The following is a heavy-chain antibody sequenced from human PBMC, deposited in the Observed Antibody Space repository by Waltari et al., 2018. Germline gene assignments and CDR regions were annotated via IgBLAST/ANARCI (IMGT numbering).Heavy chain of an antibody. CDR1: GFNFSSYW. V-gene: IGHV3-74*01. CDR3: ARGGSSSWFPSEYFQH. CDR2: INSDGSST. Sequence: EVQLVESGGGLVQPGGSLRLSCSASGFNFSSYWLHWVRQAPGKGLVWVSRINSDGSSTSYADSVKGRFTISRDNAKNTLYLQMNSLRAEDTAVYYCARGGSSSWFPSEYFQHWGQGTLVTVSS. J-gene: IGHJ1*01. D-gene: IGHD6-13*01.